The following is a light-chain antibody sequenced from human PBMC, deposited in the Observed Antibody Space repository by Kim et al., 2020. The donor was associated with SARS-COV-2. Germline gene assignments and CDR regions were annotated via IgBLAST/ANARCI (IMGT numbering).Light chain of an antibody. CDR2: SDD. CDR3: AAWDDRLNGPV. V-gene: IGLV1-36*01. CDR1: SSNIGHNA. J-gene: IGLJ3*02. Sequence: QSVLTQPPSVSEAPRQRVTISCSGSSSNIGHNAVNWYQQLPGKAPKLLIYSDDQLPSGVSDRFSASKSGTSASLAISGLQSEDEADYYCAAWDDRLNGPVFGGGTQLTVL.